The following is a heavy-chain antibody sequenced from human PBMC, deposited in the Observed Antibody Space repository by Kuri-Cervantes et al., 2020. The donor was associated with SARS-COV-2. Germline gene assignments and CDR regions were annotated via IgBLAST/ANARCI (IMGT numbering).Heavy chain of an antibody. D-gene: IGHD3-22*01. CDR3: ARASEEHMIVVVITTGGWFDP. Sequence: GSLRLSCAVYGGSFSGYYWSWIRQPPGKGLEWIGEINHSGSTNYNPSLKSRVTISVDTSKNQFSLKLSSVTAADTAVYYCARASEEHMIVVVITTGGWFDPWGQGTLVTVPQ. CDR1: GGSFSGYY. V-gene: IGHV4-34*01. CDR2: INHSGST. J-gene: IGHJ5*02.